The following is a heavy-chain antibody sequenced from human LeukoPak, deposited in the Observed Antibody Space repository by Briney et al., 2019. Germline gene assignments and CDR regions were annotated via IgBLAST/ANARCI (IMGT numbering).Heavy chain of an antibody. CDR2: IYYSGST. CDR3: ARGPPTTSVGVYYFDY. J-gene: IGHJ4*02. D-gene: IGHD4-17*01. Sequence: SETLSLTCTVSGGSISSYYWSWIRQPPGKGLEWIGYIYYSGSTNYNPSLKSRVTISVDTSKNQFSLKLSSVTAADTAVYYCARGPPTTSVGVYYFDYWGQGTLVTVSS. CDR1: GGSISSYY. V-gene: IGHV4-59*01.